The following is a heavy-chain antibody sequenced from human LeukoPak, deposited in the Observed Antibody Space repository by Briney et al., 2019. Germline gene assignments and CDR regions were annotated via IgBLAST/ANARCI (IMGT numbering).Heavy chain of an antibody. J-gene: IGHJ4*02. Sequence: GGSLRRYCAASGFTFSSYSMNWVRQAPGQGLEWVSSISSSSSYIYYADSVKGRFTISRDNTKNSLYLKMNSLRAEDTAVYYCARASVGLMNYWGQGTLVTVSS. CDR3: ARASVGLMNY. CDR1: GFTFSSYS. D-gene: IGHD1-26*01. CDR2: ISSSSSYI. V-gene: IGHV3-21*01.